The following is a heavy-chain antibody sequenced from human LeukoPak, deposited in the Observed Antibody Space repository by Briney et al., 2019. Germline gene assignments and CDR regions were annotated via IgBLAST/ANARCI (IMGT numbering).Heavy chain of an antibody. CDR1: GGSITSSSYY. D-gene: IGHD5-18*01. CDR3: ARATPLQLWGGELDY. V-gene: IGHV4-39*07. J-gene: IGHJ4*02. Sequence: SETLSLTCTVSGGSITSSSYYWGCIRQPPGKGLEWIGSIYYSGSTYYKPSLQSRVTISVDTSKNQFSLKLSSVTAADTAVYYCARATPLQLWGGELDYWGQGTLVTVSS. CDR2: IYYSGST.